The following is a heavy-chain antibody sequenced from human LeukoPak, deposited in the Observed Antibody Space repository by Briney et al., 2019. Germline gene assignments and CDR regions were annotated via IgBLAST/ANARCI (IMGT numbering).Heavy chain of an antibody. J-gene: IGHJ1*01. CDR2: ISAYNGNT. CDR3: ARDFGLAAAADQHSYFQH. Sequence: GASVKVSCKASGYTFTSYGISWVRQAPGQGLEWMGWISAYNGNTNYAQKLQGRVTMTTDTSTSTAYMELRSLRSDDTAVYYCARDFGLAAAADQHSYFQHWGQGTLVTVSS. D-gene: IGHD6-13*01. V-gene: IGHV1-18*01. CDR1: GYTFTSYG.